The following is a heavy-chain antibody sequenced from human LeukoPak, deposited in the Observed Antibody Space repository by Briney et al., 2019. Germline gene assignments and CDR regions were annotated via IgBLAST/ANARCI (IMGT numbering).Heavy chain of an antibody. Sequence: PGGSLRLSCAASGFTFSSYSMNWVRQAPGKGLEWVSSISSSSSYMYYADSVKGRFTISRDNAKNSLYLQMNSLRAEDTAVYYCARDLEESDMITFGGVIVYYFDYWGQGTLVTVSS. CDR2: ISSSSSYM. CDR1: GFTFSSYS. D-gene: IGHD3-16*02. CDR3: ARDLEESDMITFGGVIVYYFDY. V-gene: IGHV3-21*01. J-gene: IGHJ4*02.